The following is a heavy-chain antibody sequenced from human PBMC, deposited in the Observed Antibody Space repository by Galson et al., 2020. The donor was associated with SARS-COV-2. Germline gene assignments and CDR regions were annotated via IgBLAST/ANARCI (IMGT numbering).Heavy chain of an antibody. D-gene: IGHD3-10*01. CDR1: GFTFSSYW. Sequence: GESLKISCAASGFTFSSYWMHWVRQAPGKGLVWVSRINSDGSSTSYADSVNGRFTISRDNAKNTLYLQMNSLRAEDTAVYYCARDYVLLWFGEPYYGMDVWGQGTTVTVSS. V-gene: IGHV3-74*01. CDR2: INSDGSST. CDR3: ARDYVLLWFGEPYYGMDV. J-gene: IGHJ6*02.